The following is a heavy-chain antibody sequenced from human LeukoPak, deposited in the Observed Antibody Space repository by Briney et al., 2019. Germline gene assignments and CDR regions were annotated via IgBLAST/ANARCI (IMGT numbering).Heavy chain of an antibody. J-gene: IGHJ6*04. D-gene: IGHD1-26*01. CDR1: GGSITSNY. CDR2: SSTSGDT. CDR3: SGHACGGTYPLDV. V-gene: IGHV4-4*09. Sequence: SETLSLTCAVSGGSITSNYWSWVRQPPGKGLEWIAYSSTSGDTVYNPSLKSRFTISIETSKNQFSLKLASANAADTAVYYFSGHACGGTYPLDVWGKGTTVTVSS.